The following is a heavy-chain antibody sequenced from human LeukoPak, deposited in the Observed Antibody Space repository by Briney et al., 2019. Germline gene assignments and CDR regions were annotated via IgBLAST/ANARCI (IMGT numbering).Heavy chain of an antibody. J-gene: IGHJ4*02. D-gene: IGHD5-12*01. Sequence: ASVKVSCKASGYTFTGYYMHWVRQAPGQGLEWMGWINPNSGGTNYAQKFQGRVTMTRDTSISTAYMELSRLRSDDTAVYYCARDAGRRWLQFEPYFDYRGQGTLVTVSS. V-gene: IGHV1-2*02. CDR1: GYTFTGYY. CDR2: INPNSGGT. CDR3: ARDAGRRWLQFEPYFDY.